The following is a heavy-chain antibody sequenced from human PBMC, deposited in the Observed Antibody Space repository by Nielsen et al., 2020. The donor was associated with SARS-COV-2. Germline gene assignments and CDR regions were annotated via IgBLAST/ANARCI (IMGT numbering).Heavy chain of an antibody. Sequence: GGSLRLSCAASGFTFSNAWMSWVRQAPGKGLEWVGRIKSKTDGGTTDYAAPVKGRFTISRDDSKNTLYLQMNSLKTEDTAVYYCTTDRDYDYVWGSYRFPDVWGQGTTVTVSS. CDR1: GFTFSNAW. V-gene: IGHV3-15*01. D-gene: IGHD3-16*02. J-gene: IGHJ6*02. CDR3: TTDRDYDYVWGSYRFPDV. CDR2: IKSKTDGGTT.